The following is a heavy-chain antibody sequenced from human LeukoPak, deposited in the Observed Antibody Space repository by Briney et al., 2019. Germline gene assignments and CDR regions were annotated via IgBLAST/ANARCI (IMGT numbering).Heavy chain of an antibody. D-gene: IGHD6-19*01. CDR3: AKDRRSSGRDY. J-gene: IGHJ4*02. CDR2: ISGSGGST. V-gene: IGHV3-23*01. Sequence: GGSLRLSCAASGFTFSTYAMSWVRQAPGKGLEWVSGISGSGGSTYYADSVKGRFTISRDNSKNTLYLQMNSLRAEDTAVYYCAKDRRSSGRDYWGQGTLVTVSS. CDR1: GFTFSTYA.